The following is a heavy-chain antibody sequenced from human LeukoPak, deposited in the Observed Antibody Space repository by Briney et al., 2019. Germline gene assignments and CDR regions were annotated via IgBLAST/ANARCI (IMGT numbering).Heavy chain of an antibody. D-gene: IGHD3-9*01. CDR2: ISSSGNSI. V-gene: IGHV3-11*01. Sequence: KTGGSLRLSCAASGFTFSDYYMSWIRQAPGKGLEWVSYISSSGNSIYYADSVKGRFTISRDNAKSSLYLQMNSLRAEDTAVYYCARGSREVEDILTGYYDGELDYWGQGTLVTVSS. CDR3: ARGSREVEDILTGYYDGELDY. J-gene: IGHJ4*02. CDR1: GFTFSDYY.